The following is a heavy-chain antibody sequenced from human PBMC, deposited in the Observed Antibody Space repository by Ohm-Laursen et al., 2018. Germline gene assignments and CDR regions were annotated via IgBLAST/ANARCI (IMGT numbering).Heavy chain of an antibody. J-gene: IGHJ4*02. V-gene: IGHV3-23*01. CDR2: ISRSGGGT. Sequence: GSLRLSCAASGFTFSSYGMSWVRQAPGKGPEWVSSISRSGGGTYYADSVKGRFTISRDNSKNTLYLQMNSLRAEDTAVYYCARDHPPHWGQGTLVTVSS. CDR1: GFTFSSYG. CDR3: ARDHPPH.